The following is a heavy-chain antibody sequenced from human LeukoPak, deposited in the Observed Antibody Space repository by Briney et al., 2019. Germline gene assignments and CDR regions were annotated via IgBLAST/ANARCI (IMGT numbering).Heavy chain of an antibody. J-gene: IGHJ5*02. CDR1: RVTFSSHT. CDR3: AKERVYGSGIRPLQGFDP. Sequence: GGSLRLSCATSRVTFSSHTMHWVRQAPGKGLEWVAVISYDGNNKYYAHSVKGRFTISRDSSKNTLYLQMNSLRAEETAVYYCAKERVYGSGIRPLQGFDPWGQGTLVTVSS. D-gene: IGHD3-10*01. CDR2: ISYDGNNK. V-gene: IGHV3-30-3*01.